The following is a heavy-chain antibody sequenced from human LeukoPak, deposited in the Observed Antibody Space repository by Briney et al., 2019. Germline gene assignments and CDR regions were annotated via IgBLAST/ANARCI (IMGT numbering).Heavy chain of an antibody. V-gene: IGHV1-69*01. D-gene: IGHD1-14*01. J-gene: IGHJ6*04. CDR1: GGTFSSYA. CDR2: VIPIFGTA. Sequence: GSSVKVSCKASGGTFSSYAISWVRQAPGQGLEWMGGVIPIFGTANYAQKFQGRVTITAYESTSTAYMELSSLRSEDTAVYYCARTPPGGYGMDVWGKGTTVTVSS. CDR3: ARTPPGGYGMDV.